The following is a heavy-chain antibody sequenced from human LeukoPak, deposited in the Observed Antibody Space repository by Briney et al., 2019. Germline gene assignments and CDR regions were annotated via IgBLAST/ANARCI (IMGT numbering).Heavy chain of an antibody. CDR3: AREGSGSYYLFDY. Sequence: ASVKVSCKASGYTFTSYYMHWVRQAPGQGLEWMGIINPSGGSTSYAQKFQGRVTITADESTSTAYMELSSLRSEDTAVYYCAREGSGSYYLFDYWGQGTLVTVSS. V-gene: IGHV1-46*01. J-gene: IGHJ4*02. CDR1: GYTFTSYY. CDR2: INPSGGST. D-gene: IGHD3-10*01.